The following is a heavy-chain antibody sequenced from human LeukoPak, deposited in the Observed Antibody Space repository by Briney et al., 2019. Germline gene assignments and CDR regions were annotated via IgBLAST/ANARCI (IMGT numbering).Heavy chain of an antibody. CDR1: GFTFSSYA. V-gene: IGHV3-49*04. CDR2: IRSKAYGGTT. CDR3: TRDKLRAMVRGVATLFDY. J-gene: IGHJ4*02. Sequence: GGSLRLSCAASGFTFSSYAMSWVRQAPGKGLEWVGFIRSKAYGGTTEYAASVKGRFTISRDDSKSIAYLQMNSLKTEDTAVYYCTRDKLRAMVRGVATLFDYWGQGTLVTVSS. D-gene: IGHD3-10*01.